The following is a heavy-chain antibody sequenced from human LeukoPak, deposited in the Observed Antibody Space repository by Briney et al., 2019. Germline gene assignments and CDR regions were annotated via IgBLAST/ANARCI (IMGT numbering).Heavy chain of an antibody. V-gene: IGHV3-21*04. D-gene: IGHD3-9*01. CDR2: ISSSSSYI. J-gene: IGHJ4*02. CDR3: ARDRWIFFDILTGYYTFDY. CDR1: GFTFSSYS. Sequence: GGSLRLSCAASGFTFSSYSMNWVRQAPGKGLEWVSSISSSSSYIYYADSVKGRFTISRDNAKNSLYLQMNSLRAEDTAVYYCARDRWIFFDILTGYYTFDYWGQGTLVTVSS.